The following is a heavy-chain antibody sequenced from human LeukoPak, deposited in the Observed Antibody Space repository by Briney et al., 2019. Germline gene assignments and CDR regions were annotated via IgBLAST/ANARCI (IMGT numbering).Heavy chain of an antibody. CDR3: AKKVAGGSATYGMDV. J-gene: IGHJ6*02. CDR1: GFXFSSYG. D-gene: IGHD6-19*01. Sequence: GGSLRLSCAASGFXFSSYGIHWVRQAPGKGLKWVVVISDDGSTKYCADSVKGRFTISKDNSKNTLYLQMSSLRAEDTAVYYCAKKVAGGSATYGMDVWGQGTSVTVSS. CDR2: ISDDGSTK. V-gene: IGHV3-30*18.